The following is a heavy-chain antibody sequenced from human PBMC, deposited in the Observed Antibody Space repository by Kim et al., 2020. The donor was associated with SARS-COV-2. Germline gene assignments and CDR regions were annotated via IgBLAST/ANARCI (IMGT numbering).Heavy chain of an antibody. Sequence: SGKGRFTIARDNAKNSLYLQMNSLIAEDTAVYYCARDQYVVVPAARPFQHWGQGTLVTVSS. D-gene: IGHD2-2*02. V-gene: IGHV3-11*06. J-gene: IGHJ1*01. CDR3: ARDQYVVVPAARPFQH.